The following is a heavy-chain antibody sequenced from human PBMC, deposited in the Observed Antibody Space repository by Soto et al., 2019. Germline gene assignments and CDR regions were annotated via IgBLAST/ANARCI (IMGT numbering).Heavy chain of an antibody. CDR1: GYSFTSYW. Sequence: GESLKISCKGSGYSFTSYWIGWVRQMPGKGLEWMGIIYPGDSDTGYSPSFQGQVTISADKSISTAYLQWSSLKASDTAMYYCARHFPPWSGFRRKENYYYYYYMDVWGKGTTVTVSS. CDR3: ARHFPPWSGFRRKENYYYYYYMDV. D-gene: IGHD3-3*01. J-gene: IGHJ6*03. V-gene: IGHV5-51*01. CDR2: IYPGDSDT.